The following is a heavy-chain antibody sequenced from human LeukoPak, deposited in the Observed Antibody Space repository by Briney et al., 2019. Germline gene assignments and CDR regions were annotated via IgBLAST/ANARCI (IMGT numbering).Heavy chain of an antibody. V-gene: IGHV1-69*05. D-gene: IGHD1-26*01. Sequence: SVKVSCKASGGTFSSYAISWVRQAPGQGLEWMGRLIPIFGTANYAQKFQGRVTITTDESTSTAYMELSSLRSEDTAVYYCASAGVGATTSDAFDIWGQGTMVTVSS. J-gene: IGHJ3*02. CDR2: LIPIFGTA. CDR1: GGTFSSYA. CDR3: ASAGVGATTSDAFDI.